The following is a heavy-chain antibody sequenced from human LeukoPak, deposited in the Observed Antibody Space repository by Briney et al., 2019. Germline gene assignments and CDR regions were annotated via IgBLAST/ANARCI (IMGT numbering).Heavy chain of an antibody. Sequence: GGSLRLSCAASGFTFSSYSMNWVRQAPGKGLEWVSYISSSSSTIYYADSVKGRFTISRDNAKNSLYLQMNSLRAEDTAVYYCAKDTPAGDWGQGTLVTVSS. CDR3: AKDTPAGD. CDR1: GFTFSSYS. V-gene: IGHV3-48*01. J-gene: IGHJ4*02. CDR2: ISSSSSTI.